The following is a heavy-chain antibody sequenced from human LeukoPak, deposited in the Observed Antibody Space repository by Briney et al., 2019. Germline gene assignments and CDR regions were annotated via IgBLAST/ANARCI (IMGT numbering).Heavy chain of an antibody. CDR3: AKDEPGGVVMNRYFDY. Sequence: GGSLRLSCAASGFTFSSYAMSWVRQAPGKGLEWVSAISGSGGSTYYADSVKGRFTISRDNSKNTLYLQMNSLRAEDTAVYYCAKDEPGGVVMNRYFDYRGKGTLVTVSS. J-gene: IGHJ4*02. CDR1: GFTFSSYA. D-gene: IGHD3-3*01. V-gene: IGHV3-23*01. CDR2: ISGSGGST.